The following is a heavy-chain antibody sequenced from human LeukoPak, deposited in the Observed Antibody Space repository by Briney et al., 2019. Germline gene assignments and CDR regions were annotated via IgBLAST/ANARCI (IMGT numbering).Heavy chain of an antibody. CDR1: GFTFSSYA. J-gene: IGHJ6*02. CDR3: ARDWRYCSSTSCYRGYYYYYDMDV. CDR2: ISYDGSNK. D-gene: IGHD2-2*02. V-gene: IGHV3-30-3*01. Sequence: GGSLRLSCAASGFTFSSYAMHWVRQAPGKGLEWVAVISYDGSNKYYADSVEGRFTISRDNSKNTLYLQMNSLRAEDTAVYYCARDWRYCSSTSCYRGYYYYYDMDVWGQGTTVTVSS.